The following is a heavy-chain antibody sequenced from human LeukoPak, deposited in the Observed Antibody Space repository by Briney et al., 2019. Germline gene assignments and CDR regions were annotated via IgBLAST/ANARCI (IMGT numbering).Heavy chain of an antibody. CDR1: GCSISSYY. CDR2: IYTSGST. Sequence: PSETLSLTCTVSGCSISSYYWSWIRQPAGKGLEWIGRIYTSGSTNYNPSLKSRVTMSVDTSKNQFSLKLSSVTAADTAVYYCARDATGGQWLDPIELWGQGTMVTVSS. V-gene: IGHV4-4*07. D-gene: IGHD6-19*01. CDR3: ARDATGGQWLDPIEL. J-gene: IGHJ3*01.